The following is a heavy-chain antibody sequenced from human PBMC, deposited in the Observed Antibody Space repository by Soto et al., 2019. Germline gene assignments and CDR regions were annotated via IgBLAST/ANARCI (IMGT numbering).Heavy chain of an antibody. CDR3: AAGGGLPRYY. D-gene: IGHD5-12*01. CDR1: GGSISSGGYS. V-gene: IGHV4-30-2*01. J-gene: IGHJ4*02. CDR2: IYHSGST. Sequence: QLQLQESGSGLVKPSQTLSLTCAVSGGSISSGGYSWSWLRQPPGKGLAWIGYIYHSGSTYYNPSLKSRVTISVDRFKNQFSLKLSSVTAADTAVYYCAAGGGLPRYYWGQGTLVTVSS.